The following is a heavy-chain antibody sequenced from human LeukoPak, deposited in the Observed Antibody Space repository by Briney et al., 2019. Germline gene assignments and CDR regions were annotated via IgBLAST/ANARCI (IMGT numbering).Heavy chain of an antibody. D-gene: IGHD6-19*01. CDR1: GFTFTSHW. Sequence: GGSLRLSCAASGFTFTSHWMTWVRQAPGKGLEWVATIKQGGSEKYYADSVKGRFTVSRDNSKNTLYLQMNSLRAEDTAVYYCAKDAGSSRRYPYYYYYGMDVWGQGTTVTVSS. CDR3: AKDAGSSRRYPYYYYYGMDV. J-gene: IGHJ6*02. V-gene: IGHV3-7*01. CDR2: IKQGGSEK.